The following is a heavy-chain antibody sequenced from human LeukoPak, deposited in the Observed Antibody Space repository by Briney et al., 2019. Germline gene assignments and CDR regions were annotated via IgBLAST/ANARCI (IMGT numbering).Heavy chain of an antibody. D-gene: IGHD2-2*02. J-gene: IGHJ4*02. V-gene: IGHV1-2*02. CDR3: ARDPLGVVVPAAIRGPEY. CDR2: INPNSGGT. Sequence: ASVKVSCKASGYTFTGYYMHWVRQAPGQGLEWMGWINPNSGGTNYAQKFQGRVTMTRDTSISTAYMELSRLRSDDTAVYYCARDPLGVVVPAAIRGPEYWGQGTLVTVSS. CDR1: GYTFTGYY.